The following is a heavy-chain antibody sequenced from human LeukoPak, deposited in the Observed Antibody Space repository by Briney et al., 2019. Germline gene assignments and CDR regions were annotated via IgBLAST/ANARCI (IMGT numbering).Heavy chain of an antibody. J-gene: IGHJ6*03. D-gene: IGHD5-18*01. CDR1: GGSISSGGYY. V-gene: IGHV4-39*01. CDR3: ARLADTAMVTLYMDV. CDR2: IYYSGST. Sequence: SETLSLTCTVSGGSISSGGYYWSWIRQPPGKGLEWIGYIYYSGSTYYNPSLKSRVTISVDTSKNQFSLKLSSVTAADTAVYYCARLADTAMVTLYMDVWGKGTTVIVSS.